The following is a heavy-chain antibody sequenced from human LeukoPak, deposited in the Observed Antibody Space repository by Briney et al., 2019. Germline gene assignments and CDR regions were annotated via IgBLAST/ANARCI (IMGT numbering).Heavy chain of an antibody. CDR2: IDPSDSFI. Sequence: GESLKISCQDSGYRFPNFWLTWVRQLPGKGLEWMGRIDPSDSFINYNPSFQGHVTISADKSSNTAYLQWSSLKASDTAVYYCARQPPRGYNSAWFDSRGQGTLVTVSS. CDR1: GYRFPNFW. CDR3: ARQPPRGYNSAWFDS. J-gene: IGHJ5*01. D-gene: IGHD6-19*01. V-gene: IGHV5-10-1*01.